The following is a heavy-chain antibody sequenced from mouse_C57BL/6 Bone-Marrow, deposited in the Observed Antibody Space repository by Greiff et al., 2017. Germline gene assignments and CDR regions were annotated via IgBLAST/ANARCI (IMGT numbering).Heavy chain of an antibody. D-gene: IGHD1-1*01. V-gene: IGHV1-85*01. CDR3: ARLEFDGSGGDWYIDV. J-gene: IGHJ1*03. CDR1: GYTFTSYD. CDR2: IYPRDGST. Sequence: VQLQQSGPELVKPGASVKLSCKASGYTFTSYDINWVKQRPGQGLEWIGWIYPRDGSTKYNEKFKGKATLTVDTSSSTAYMELHSLTSEDSAVYFCARLEFDGSGGDWYIDVWGTGTTVTVSS.